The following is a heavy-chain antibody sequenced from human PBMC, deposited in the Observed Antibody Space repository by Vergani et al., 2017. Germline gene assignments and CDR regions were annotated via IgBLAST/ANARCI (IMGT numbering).Heavy chain of an antibody. Sequence: EVQLLESGGGLVQPGGSLRLSCAASGFTFSTYAMTWVRQAPGKGLEWVSTISSDGGSTYYADSVKGRFTISRDNSKNMLYLQMNSLRAEDTAVYYCARLSYDTTPYLQGGYDCWGQGTLVSVSS. CDR3: ARLSYDTTPYLQGGYDC. CDR2: ISSDGGST. D-gene: IGHD3-22*01. CDR1: GFTFSTYA. J-gene: IGHJ4*02. V-gene: IGHV3-23*01.